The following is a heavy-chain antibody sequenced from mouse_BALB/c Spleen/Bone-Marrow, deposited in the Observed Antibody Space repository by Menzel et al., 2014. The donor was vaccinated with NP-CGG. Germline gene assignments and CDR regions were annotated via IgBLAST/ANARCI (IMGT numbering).Heavy chain of an antibody. CDR1: GYTFTDYN. CDR2: LYPYNGGS. Sequence: EVQLQQSGPELVKPGASVKISCKASGYTFTDYNMHWVKRSHGKSLEWIGYLYPYNGGSAYNQKFKSKATLTVDNSSSTAYMELRGLTSEDSAVYYCARELGGAYWGQGTLVTVSA. D-gene: IGHD4-1*01. CDR3: ARELGGAY. V-gene: IGHV1S29*02. J-gene: IGHJ3*01.